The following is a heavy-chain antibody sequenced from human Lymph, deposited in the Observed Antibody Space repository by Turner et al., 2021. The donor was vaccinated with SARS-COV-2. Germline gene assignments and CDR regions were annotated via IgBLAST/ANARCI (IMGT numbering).Heavy chain of an antibody. J-gene: IGHJ6*02. V-gene: IGHV3-53*02. CDR1: GFIVSSNY. CDR3: ARDLQLYGMDV. CDR2: IYSGGST. Sequence: EVQLVETGGGLIQPGGSLRLSCAASGFIVSSNYMNWVRQAPGKGLEWVSLIYSGGSTYYADSVKGRFTISRDNSKNTLYLQMNSLRAEDTAVYYCARDLQLYGMDVWGQVTTVTVSS. D-gene: IGHD1-1*01.